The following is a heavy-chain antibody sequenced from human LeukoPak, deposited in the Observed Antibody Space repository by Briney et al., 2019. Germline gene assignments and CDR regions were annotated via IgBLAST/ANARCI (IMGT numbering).Heavy chain of an antibody. J-gene: IGHJ2*01. CDR3: ARLGGYQLLYRFGYWYFDL. V-gene: IGHV1-8*01. CDR2: MNPNSGNT. CDR1: GYTFTSYD. Sequence: GASVKVSCKASGYTFTSYDINWVRQATGQGLEWMGLMNPNSGNTGYAQKFQGRVTMTRNTSISTAYMELSSLRSEDTAVYYCARLGGYQLLYRFGYWYFDLWGRGTLVTVSS. D-gene: IGHD2-2*02.